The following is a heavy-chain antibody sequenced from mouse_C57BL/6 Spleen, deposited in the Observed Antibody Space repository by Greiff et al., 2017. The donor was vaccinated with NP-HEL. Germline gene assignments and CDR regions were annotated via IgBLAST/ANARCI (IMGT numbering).Heavy chain of an antibody. V-gene: IGHV1-26*01. CDR3: ARSNGNYDYYAMDY. CDR1: GYTFTDYY. J-gene: IGHJ4*01. D-gene: IGHD2-1*01. CDR2: INPNNGGT. Sequence: EVQLQQSGPELVKPGASVKISCKASGYTFTDYYMNWVKQSHGKSLEWIGDINPNNGGTSYNQKFKGKATLTVDKSSSTAYMELRSLTSEDSAVYYCARSNGNYDYYAMDYWGQGTSVTVSS.